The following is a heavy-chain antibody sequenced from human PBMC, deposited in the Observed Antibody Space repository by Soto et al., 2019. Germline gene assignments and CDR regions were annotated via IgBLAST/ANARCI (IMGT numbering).Heavy chain of an antibody. CDR3: GRGYRQSGYSSSWVFDY. D-gene: IGHD6-13*01. Sequence: QVQLRESGPGLVKPSQTLSLTCTVSGGSINSGGYYWNWIRQHPGKGLEWIGYMYYSGSTYYNPFLRSRVIMAAGASEKHFSLKLSSVTAADPAVYFCGRGYRQSGYSSSWVFDYLAQGTLVNVSS. CDR1: GGSINSGGYY. CDR2: MYYSGST. J-gene: IGHJ4*02. V-gene: IGHV4-31*03.